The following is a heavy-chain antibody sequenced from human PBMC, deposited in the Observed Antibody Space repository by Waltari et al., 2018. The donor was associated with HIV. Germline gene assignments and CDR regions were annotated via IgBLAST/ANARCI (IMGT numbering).Heavy chain of an antibody. D-gene: IGHD3-22*01. J-gene: IGHJ4*02. CDR3: AREALYDSSGYYFYY. V-gene: IGHV3-7*01. CDR2: IKQDGSEI. Sequence: EVQLLASGGGSVKPGGSLSISRAATEFTLNNYWMTWVRQAPGKGLEWVANIKQDGSEIYYVDSVKGRFTISRDNAKNSLFLQMNSLRAEDTAVYYCAREALYDSSGYYFYYWDQGTLVTVSS. CDR1: EFTLNNYW.